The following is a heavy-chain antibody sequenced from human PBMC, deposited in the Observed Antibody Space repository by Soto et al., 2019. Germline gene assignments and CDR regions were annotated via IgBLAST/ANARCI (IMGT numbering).Heavy chain of an antibody. J-gene: IGHJ3*01. CDR1: GVSFNSHA. CDR2: IIPILDMT. D-gene: IGHD3-16*02. Sequence: QVHLVQSVPEGKKPGSSVKVSCKASGVSFNSHAITWVRQAPGQGLEWMGRIIPILDMTTYAQRFQGRVTITADKSTSPAYRVVSSLRSGDTAMDYCATGEVAGYRYPNKDGFDGWGHGTNVTV. V-gene: IGHV1-69*02. CDR3: ATGEVAGYRYPNKDGFDG.